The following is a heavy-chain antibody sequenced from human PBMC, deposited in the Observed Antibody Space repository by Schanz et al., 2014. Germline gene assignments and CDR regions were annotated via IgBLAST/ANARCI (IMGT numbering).Heavy chain of an antibody. Sequence: EVQLVESGGGLVQPGGSLRLSCAASGFTYSSYWMHWVRQAPGRGLVWVSTIDTAGSYKSDVDAVKGRFTISRDKATNSLYLQRNRLRPEDTAVYDCAKYGGEVGVSFEYWGQGTLVTVSS. V-gene: IGHV3-74*01. CDR3: AKYGGEVGVSFEY. D-gene: IGHD2-15*01. J-gene: IGHJ4*02. CDR1: GFTYSSYW. CDR2: IDTAGSYK.